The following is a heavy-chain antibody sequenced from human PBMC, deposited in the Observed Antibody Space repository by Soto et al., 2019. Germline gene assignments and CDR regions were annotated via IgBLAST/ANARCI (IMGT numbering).Heavy chain of an antibody. CDR1: GFTVSTKY. Sequence: EVQLVESGGGLVQPGGSLRLSCAASGFTVSTKYMSWVRQAPGKGLAWVSVIYSGGSTFYADSVRGRFTISRDNSKNTVNLQMNSLRAEDTAVYYCARDPWAADYWGQGTLVTGSS. CDR2: IYSGGST. V-gene: IGHV3-66*01. CDR3: ARDPWAADY. J-gene: IGHJ4*02. D-gene: IGHD3-16*01.